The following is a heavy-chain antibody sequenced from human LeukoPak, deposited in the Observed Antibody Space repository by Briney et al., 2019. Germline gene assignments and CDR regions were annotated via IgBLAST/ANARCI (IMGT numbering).Heavy chain of an antibody. CDR3: ARVAYTSGWSTFDY. CDR2: ISSNGVST. V-gene: IGHV3-64*02. CDR1: GFTFSSYA. J-gene: IGHJ4*02. D-gene: IGHD6-19*01. Sequence: GGSLRLSCAASGFTFSSYAVHWVRRAPAKGLEYVSAISSNGVSTYYADSVKGRFTISRDNSKNTLYLQMGSLRAEDMAVYYCARVAYTSGWSTFDYWGQGTLVTVSS.